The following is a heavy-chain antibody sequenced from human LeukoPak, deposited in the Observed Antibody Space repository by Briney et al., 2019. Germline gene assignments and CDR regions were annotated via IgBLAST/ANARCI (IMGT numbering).Heavy chain of an antibody. V-gene: IGHV4-59*01. CDR3: ARVHDFRPDV. CDR2: IYYSGST. CDR1: GGSISSYY. D-gene: IGHD3-3*01. J-gene: IGHJ6*02. Sequence: SETLSLTCTVSGGSISSYYWSWIRQPPGKGLEWIGYIYYSGSTNYNPSLKSRVTISVDTSKDQFSLKLSSVTAADTAVYYCARVHDFRPDVWGQGTTVTVSS.